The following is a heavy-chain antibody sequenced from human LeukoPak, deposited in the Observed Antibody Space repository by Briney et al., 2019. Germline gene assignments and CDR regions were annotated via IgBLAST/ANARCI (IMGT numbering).Heavy chain of an antibody. CDR1: GGSLSAYY. D-gene: IGHD3-16*01. J-gene: IGHJ3*02. CDR3: ARGSPTGLGDHDAFDI. CDR2: INHSGIT. V-gene: IGHV4-34*01. Sequence: SETLSLTCGISGGSLSAYYWNWIRQPPGKGLEWIGEINHSGITDHNPSLKSRVTISLDTSKNQFSLKLSSVTAADTPVYYCARGSPTGLGDHDAFDIWGQGTMVTVSS.